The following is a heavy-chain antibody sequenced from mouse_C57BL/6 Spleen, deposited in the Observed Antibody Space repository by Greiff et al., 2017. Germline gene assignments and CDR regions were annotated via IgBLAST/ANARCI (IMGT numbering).Heavy chain of an antibody. CDR2: IDPSDSYT. V-gene: IGHV1-50*01. CDR3: ARSPIYYGYEGYYFDY. J-gene: IGHJ2*01. Sequence: QVQLQQPGAELVKPGASVKLSCKASGYTFTSYWMQWVKQRPGQGLEWIGEIDPSDSYTNYNQKFKGKATLTVDTSSSTAYMQLSSLTSEDSAVYYCARSPIYYGYEGYYFDYWGQGTTLTVSS. D-gene: IGHD2-2*01. CDR1: GYTFTSYW.